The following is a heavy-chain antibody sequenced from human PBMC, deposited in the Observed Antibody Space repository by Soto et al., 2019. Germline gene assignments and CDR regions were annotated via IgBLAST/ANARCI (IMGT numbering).Heavy chain of an antibody. CDR1: GFTFSSYG. CDR3: ARDKSRDEYFQH. V-gene: IGHV3-30*03. Sequence: TGGSLRLSCAASGFTFSSYGMHWVRQAPGKGLEWVAVISYDGSNKYYADSVKGRFTISRDNSKNTLYLQMNSLRAEDTAVYYCARDKSRDEYFQHWGQGTLVTV. J-gene: IGHJ1*01. CDR2: ISYDGSNK.